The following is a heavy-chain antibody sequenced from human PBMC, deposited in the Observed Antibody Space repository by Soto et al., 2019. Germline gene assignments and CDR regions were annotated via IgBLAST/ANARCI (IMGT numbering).Heavy chain of an antibody. D-gene: IGHD3-22*01. Sequence: RLSCAASGFTFSSYGMHWVRQAPGKGLEWVAVIWYDGSNKYYADSVKGRFTISRDNSKNTLYLQMNSLRAEDTAVYYCARERDTYYYDSSGYYLDYWGQGTLVTVSS. CDR1: GFTFSSYG. V-gene: IGHV3-33*01. J-gene: IGHJ4*02. CDR2: IWYDGSNK. CDR3: ARERDTYYYDSSGYYLDY.